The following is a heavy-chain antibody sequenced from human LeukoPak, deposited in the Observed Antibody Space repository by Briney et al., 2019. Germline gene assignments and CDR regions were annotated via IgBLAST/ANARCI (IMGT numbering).Heavy chain of an antibody. CDR3: ARDKWDSSSFWFDP. Sequence: GASVKVSCKASGGTFDYYSISWVRQAPGQGLEWMGGIIPIFGTANYAQKFQGRVTITTDESTSTAYMELSSLRSEDTAVYYCARDKWDSSSFWFDPWGQGTLVTVSS. CDR1: GGTFDYYS. J-gene: IGHJ5*02. D-gene: IGHD6-6*01. V-gene: IGHV1-69*05. CDR2: IIPIFGTA.